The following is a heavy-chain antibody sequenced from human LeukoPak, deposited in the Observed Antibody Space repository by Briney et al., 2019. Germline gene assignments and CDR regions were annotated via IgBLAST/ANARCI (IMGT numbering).Heavy chain of an antibody. CDR1: GFTFSSYV. CDR2: ISGSGSSS. CDR3: AKGLRWLELAGLY. V-gene: IGHV3-23*01. D-gene: IGHD1-7*01. J-gene: IGHJ4*02. Sequence: GGSLRLSCAASGFTFSSYVMSWVRQAPGEGLEWVSTISGSGSSSYYADPLKGRFTISRDNSKNSLYLQMNSLRTEDTALYYCAKGLRWLELAGLYWGQGTLVTVSS.